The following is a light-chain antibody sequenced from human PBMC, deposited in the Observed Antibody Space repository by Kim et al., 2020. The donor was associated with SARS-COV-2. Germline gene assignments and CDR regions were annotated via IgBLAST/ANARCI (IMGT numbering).Light chain of an antibody. J-gene: IGKJ2*01. Sequence: EMVLTQSPGTLSLSPGESATLSCRASQDVTNNYVAWYQQRPGQAPRLLIYGISKRATGIPDRFSGSGSGTDFTLTIDRLEPEDFVVYYCQYYDRSLYTFGQGTKLEI. CDR3: QYYDRSLYT. CDR1: QDVTNNY. V-gene: IGKV3-20*01. CDR2: GIS.